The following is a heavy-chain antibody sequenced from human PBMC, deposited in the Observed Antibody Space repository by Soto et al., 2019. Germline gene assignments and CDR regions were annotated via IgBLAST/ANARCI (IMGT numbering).Heavy chain of an antibody. Sequence: SETLSLTCTVSGGSVSSGSYYWSWIRQPPGKGLEWIGNIYYSGSTNYNPSLKSRVTISVDTSKNQFSLKLSSVTAADTAVYYCARDAKGGYDILTGYYYFDYWGQGTLVTVSS. CDR1: GGSVSSGSYY. D-gene: IGHD3-9*01. CDR2: IYYSGST. CDR3: ARDAKGGYDILTGYYYFDY. J-gene: IGHJ4*02. V-gene: IGHV4-61*01.